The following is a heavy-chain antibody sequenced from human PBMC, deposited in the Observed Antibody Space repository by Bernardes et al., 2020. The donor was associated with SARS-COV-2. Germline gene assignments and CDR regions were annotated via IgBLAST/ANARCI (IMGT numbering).Heavy chain of an antibody. CDR1: GFTFSSYA. CDR3: ARVVSGPNVGADAFAV. Sequence: GSLRRSCAASGFTFSSYAMSWFRQTPGKGLEWFSAISGTGTTYYADSVKGRFTAARDNAKNTLYLQMNSLRYEDTAVYYCARVVSGPNVGADAFAVWGRGTTVTVSS. D-gene: IGHD6-19*01. CDR2: ISGTGTT. J-gene: IGHJ3*01. V-gene: IGHV3-23*01.